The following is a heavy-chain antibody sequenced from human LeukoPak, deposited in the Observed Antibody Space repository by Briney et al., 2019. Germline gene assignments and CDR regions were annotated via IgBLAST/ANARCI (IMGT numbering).Heavy chain of an antibody. CDR3: ARSSSYGLFGAFDI. V-gene: IGHV3-30*09. J-gene: IGHJ3*02. D-gene: IGHD2-21*01. CDR1: GFTFSSYA. Sequence: GGSLRLSCAASGFTFSSYAMHWVRQAPGKGLEWVAVISYDGSNKYYADSVEGRFAISRDSSKNTLYLQMNSLRAEDTAVYYCARSSSYGLFGAFDIWGQGTMVTVSS. CDR2: ISYDGSNK.